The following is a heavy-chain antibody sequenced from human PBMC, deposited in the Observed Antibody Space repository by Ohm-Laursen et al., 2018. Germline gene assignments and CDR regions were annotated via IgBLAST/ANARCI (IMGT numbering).Heavy chain of an antibody. CDR2: ITSSSNFI. Sequence: GSLRLSCAASGFPFISYTMNWVRQAPGRGLEWVSSITSSSNFIFYADSVKGRFTISRDNAKSSLHLQMNSLRAEDTAVYYCAREGLPGYGLDLWGQGTMVTVSS. CDR3: AREGLPGYGLDL. D-gene: IGHD3-9*01. CDR1: GFPFISYT. J-gene: IGHJ3*01. V-gene: IGHV3-21*04.